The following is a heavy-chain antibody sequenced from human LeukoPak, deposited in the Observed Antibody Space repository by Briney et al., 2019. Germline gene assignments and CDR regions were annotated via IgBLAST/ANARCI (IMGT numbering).Heavy chain of an antibody. J-gene: IGHJ3*02. CDR3: ARINSGRHLGDAFYI. Sequence: GGSLRLSCGASGFTFSSYSMNWVRQAPGKGLEWVANLKQDGSVKYYVDSVKGRYTISRDNAKNSLFMQMNSLRAEDTAVYYCARINSGRHLGDAFYIWCQGTTVTVS. CDR1: GFTFSSYS. D-gene: IGHD1-26*01. CDR2: LKQDGSVK. V-gene: IGHV3-7*01.